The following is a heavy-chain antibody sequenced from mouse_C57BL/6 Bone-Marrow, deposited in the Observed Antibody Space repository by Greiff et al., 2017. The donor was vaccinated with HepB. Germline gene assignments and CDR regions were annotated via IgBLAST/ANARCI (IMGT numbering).Heavy chain of an antibody. CDR2: IDPSDSET. D-gene: IGHD1-1*01. J-gene: IGHJ4*01. Sequence: QVQLQQPGAELVRPGSSVKLSCKASGYTFTSYWMHWVKQRPIQGLEWIGNIDPSDSETHYNQKFKDKATLTVDKSSSTAYMQLSSLTSEDSAVYYCARRWSGSPFYYAMDYWGQGTSVTVSS. CDR3: ARRWSGSPFYYAMDY. CDR1: GYTFTSYW. V-gene: IGHV1-52*01.